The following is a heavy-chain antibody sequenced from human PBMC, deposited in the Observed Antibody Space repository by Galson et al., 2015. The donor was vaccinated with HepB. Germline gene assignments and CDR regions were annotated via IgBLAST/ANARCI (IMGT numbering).Heavy chain of an antibody. Sequence: SVKVSCKVSGYTLTELSMHWVRQAPGKGLEWMGGFDPEDGETIYAQKFQGRVTMTEDTSTDTAYMELSSLRSEDTAVYYCATLGGELPSGGMDVWGQGTTVTVSS. D-gene: IGHD1-26*01. CDR1: GYTLTELS. CDR3: ATLGGELPSGGMDV. CDR2: FDPEDGET. V-gene: IGHV1-24*01. J-gene: IGHJ6*02.